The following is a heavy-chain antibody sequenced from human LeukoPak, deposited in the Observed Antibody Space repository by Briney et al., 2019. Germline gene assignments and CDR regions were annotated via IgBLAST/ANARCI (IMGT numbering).Heavy chain of an antibody. CDR3: ARTIRYFDWLNYYYYYYMDV. V-gene: IGHV1-2*02. Sequence: ASVKVSCKASGYTFTSYAMNWVRQAPGQGLEWMGWINPNSGGTNYAQKFQGRVTMTRDTSISTAYMELSRLRSDDTAVYYCARTIRYFDWLNYYYYYYMDVWGKGTTVTISS. CDR1: GYTFTSYA. D-gene: IGHD3-9*01. J-gene: IGHJ6*03. CDR2: INPNSGGT.